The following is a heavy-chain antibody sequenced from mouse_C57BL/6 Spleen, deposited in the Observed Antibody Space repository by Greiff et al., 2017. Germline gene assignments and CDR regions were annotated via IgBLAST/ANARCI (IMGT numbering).Heavy chain of an antibody. Sequence: QVQLQQSGTELVKPGASVKLSCKASGYTFTSYWMHWVKQRPGQGLEWIGNINPSNGGTNYNEKFKSKATLTVDKSSSTAYMQLSSLTSGNSAVYYCARSQYYGSSHWYFDVWGTGTTVTVSS. J-gene: IGHJ1*03. CDR1: GYTFTSYW. V-gene: IGHV1-53*01. D-gene: IGHD1-1*01. CDR2: INPSNGGT. CDR3: ARSQYYGSSHWYFDV.